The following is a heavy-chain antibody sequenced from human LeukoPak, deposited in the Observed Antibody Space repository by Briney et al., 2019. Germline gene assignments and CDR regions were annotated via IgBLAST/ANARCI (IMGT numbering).Heavy chain of an antibody. D-gene: IGHD2-2*01. CDR3: ARGVVGGIPHV. Sequence: PGGSLRLSCAVSGFTVSTNYMSWVRQAPGKGLEWVSVIYSGGSTYYADSVKGRFTISRDNSKNTLYLQMNSLRAEDTAVYYCARGVVGGIPHVWGQGTLVTVSS. CDR1: GFTVSTNY. V-gene: IGHV3-66*01. CDR2: IYSGGST. J-gene: IGHJ4*02.